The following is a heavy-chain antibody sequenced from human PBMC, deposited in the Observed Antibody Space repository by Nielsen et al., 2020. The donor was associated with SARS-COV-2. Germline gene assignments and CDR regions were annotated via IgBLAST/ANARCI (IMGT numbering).Heavy chain of an antibody. D-gene: IGHD6-19*01. J-gene: IGHJ3*01. Sequence: GESLKISCEASGFTFSRIWMSWLRQAPGKGLEWVANIKADGREEFYEDSVKGRFAISRDNVETSLYLQMNNLRAEDTAVYYCARGAEQWTRTFHVWGQGTMVTVSS. CDR3: ARGAEQWTRTFHV. V-gene: IGHV3-7*01. CDR1: GFTFSRIW. CDR2: IKADGREE.